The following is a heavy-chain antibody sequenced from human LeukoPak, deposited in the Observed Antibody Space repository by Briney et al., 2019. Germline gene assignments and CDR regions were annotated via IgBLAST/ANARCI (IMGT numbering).Heavy chain of an antibody. Sequence: PSETLSLTCIVSGGSISTSSYYWGWIRQPPGKGLEWIGTIYYSGSTNYNPSLKSRVTLSVDTSKNHFSLKLSSVTAADTAVYYCARETKTYYFESSAYYPYYFDSWGQGTLVTVSS. D-gene: IGHD3-22*01. CDR3: ARETKTYYFESSAYYPYYFDS. CDR2: IYYSGST. CDR1: GGSISTSSYY. V-gene: IGHV4-39*02. J-gene: IGHJ4*02.